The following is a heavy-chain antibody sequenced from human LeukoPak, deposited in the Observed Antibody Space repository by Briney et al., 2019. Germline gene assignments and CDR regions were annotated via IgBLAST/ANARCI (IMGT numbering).Heavy chain of an antibody. CDR3: ARDATIVGATQGFDY. J-gene: IGHJ4*02. V-gene: IGHV4-30-2*01. CDR2: IYHSGST. CDR1: GGSISSGGYS. D-gene: IGHD1-26*01. Sequence: ASETLSLTCAVSGGSISSGGYSWSWIRQPPGKGLEWIGYIYHSGSTYYNPSLKSRVTISVDRSKNQFSLKLSSVTAADTAVYYCARDATIVGATQGFDYWGQGTLVTVSS.